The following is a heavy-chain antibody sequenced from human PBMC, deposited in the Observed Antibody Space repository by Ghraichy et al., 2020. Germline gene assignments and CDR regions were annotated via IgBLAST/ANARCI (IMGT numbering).Heavy chain of an antibody. CDR3: AHLAKGATGGRAFGY. CDR1: GFTFTSYA. CDR2: ISGSGGTT. D-gene: IGHD2-15*01. V-gene: IGHV3-23*01. Sequence: GGSLRLSCATSGFTFTSYALSWVRQAPGKGLEWVSSISGSGGTTDYADSVKGRLTISRDNSKKTLYLEMNSLRVEDTAIYYCAHLAKGATGGRAFGYWGQGILVTVSS. J-gene: IGHJ4*02.